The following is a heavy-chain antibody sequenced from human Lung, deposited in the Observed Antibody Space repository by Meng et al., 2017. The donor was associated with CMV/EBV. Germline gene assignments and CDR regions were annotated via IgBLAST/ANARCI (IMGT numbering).Heavy chain of an antibody. D-gene: IGHD2-2*01. CDR3: TNLGRAIRDY. Sequence: GESXKISCAASGFTFSSHALSWVRQAPGKGLEWVSSISTSGGDTYHADSVTGRFTISRDNSKKTLYLQMNSLRAEDTAVYYCTNLGRAIRDYWGQGTLVTVSS. CDR2: ISTSGGDT. CDR1: GFTFSSHA. J-gene: IGHJ4*02. V-gene: IGHV3-23*01.